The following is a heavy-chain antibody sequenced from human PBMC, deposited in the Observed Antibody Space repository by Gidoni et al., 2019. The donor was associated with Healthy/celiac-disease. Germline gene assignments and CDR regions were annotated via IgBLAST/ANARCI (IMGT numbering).Heavy chain of an antibody. CDR1: GGSFRGYY. Sequence: QVQLQQWGAGLFKPSETLSLTCAVYGGSFRGYYWSGIRQPPGKGLEWIGEINHSGSTNYTPSLKSRVTISVDTSKNQFSLKLSSVTAADTAVYYCARGVSSGYRYWGQGTLVTVSS. CDR3: ARGVSSGYRY. V-gene: IGHV4-34*01. J-gene: IGHJ4*02. D-gene: IGHD3-22*01. CDR2: INHSGST.